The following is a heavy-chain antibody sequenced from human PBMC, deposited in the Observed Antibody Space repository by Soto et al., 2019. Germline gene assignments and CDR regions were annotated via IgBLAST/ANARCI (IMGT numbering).Heavy chain of an antibody. CDR3: AKDKRGMITFGGIIVS. CDR1: GFTFDDYA. Sequence: EVQLVESGGGLVQPGRSLRLSCAASGFTFDDYAMHWVRQAPGKGLEWVSGINWNSGSIGYADSVKGRFTVSRDNAKNSLYMQMNSLRAEDTALYYCAKDKRGMITFGGIIVSCGQGTLVTVSS. V-gene: IGHV3-9*01. J-gene: IGHJ5*02. D-gene: IGHD3-16*02. CDR2: INWNSGSI.